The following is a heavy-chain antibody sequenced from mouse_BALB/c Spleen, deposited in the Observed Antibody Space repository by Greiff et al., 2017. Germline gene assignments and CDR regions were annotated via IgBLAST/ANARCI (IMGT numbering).Heavy chain of an antibody. Sequence: EVQLQESGAELVKPGASVKLSCTASGFKIKDTYMHWVKQRPEQGLEWIGRIDPANGNTKYDPKFQGKATITADTSSNTAYLQLSSLTSEDTAVYYCARGSWRLQGYFDVWGAGTTVTVSS. CDR1: GFKIKDTY. D-gene: IGHD1-2*01. V-gene: IGHV14-3*02. J-gene: IGHJ1*01. CDR3: ARGSWRLQGYFDV. CDR2: IDPANGNT.